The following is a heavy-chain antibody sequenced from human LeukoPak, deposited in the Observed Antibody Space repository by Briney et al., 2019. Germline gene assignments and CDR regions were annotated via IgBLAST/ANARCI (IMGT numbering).Heavy chain of an antibody. CDR3: VRDLGHWYFDL. Sequence: SETLSLTCTVSGGSIGSYYWSWIRQHPGKGLEWIGYIYYSGSTDYNPSLKSRVTISVDRSKNQFSLKLSSVTAADTAVYYCVRDLGHWYFDLWGRGTLVTVSS. CDR2: IYYSGST. J-gene: IGHJ2*01. V-gene: IGHV4-31*03. D-gene: IGHD7-27*01. CDR1: GGSIGSYY.